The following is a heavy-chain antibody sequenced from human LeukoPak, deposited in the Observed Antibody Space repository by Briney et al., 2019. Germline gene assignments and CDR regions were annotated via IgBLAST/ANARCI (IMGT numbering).Heavy chain of an antibody. Sequence: PGGSLRLSCAASGFTFSDYYMSWIRQAPGKGLEWVSYISSSSSYTNYADSVKGRFTISRDNAKNSLYLQMNSLRAEDTAVYYCARDYYDILTVYYGDAFDIWGQGTMVTVSS. CDR1: GFTFSDYY. D-gene: IGHD3-9*01. CDR3: ARDYYDILTVYYGDAFDI. V-gene: IGHV3-11*05. CDR2: ISSSSSYT. J-gene: IGHJ3*02.